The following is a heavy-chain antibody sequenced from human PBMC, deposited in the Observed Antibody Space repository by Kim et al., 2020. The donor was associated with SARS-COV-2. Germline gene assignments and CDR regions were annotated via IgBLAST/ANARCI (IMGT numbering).Heavy chain of an antibody. CDR3: ANTGDSSSWPDFDY. Sequence: DTGKSRLTIARDNSKNTLYLQMHSLRAEDTAVYYCANTGDSSSWPDFDYWGQGTLVTVSS. D-gene: IGHD6-13*01. V-gene: IGHV3-23*03. J-gene: IGHJ4*02.